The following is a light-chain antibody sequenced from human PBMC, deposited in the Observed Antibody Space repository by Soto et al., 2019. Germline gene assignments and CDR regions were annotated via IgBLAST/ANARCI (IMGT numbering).Light chain of an antibody. CDR3: CSYAGSYVV. J-gene: IGLJ2*01. V-gene: IGLV2-11*01. CDR1: SSGVGGHSY. CDR2: DFT. Sequence: QSALTQPRSVSGSPGQSVAISCTGTSSGVGGHSYVSWYQHHPGKAPKLISYDFTKRPSGVPDRLSGSKSGNTASLTISGLQAEDEGDYYCCSYAGSYVVFGGGTKVTVL.